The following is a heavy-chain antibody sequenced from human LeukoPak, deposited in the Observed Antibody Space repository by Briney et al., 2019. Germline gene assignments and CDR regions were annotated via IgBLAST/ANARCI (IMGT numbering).Heavy chain of an antibody. CDR3: AKDTGRWLQLEGVFDY. CDR2: IRYDGSNK. V-gene: IGHV3-30*02. J-gene: IGHJ4*02. Sequence: PGGSLRLSCAASGFTFSSYWMHWVRQAPGKGLEWVAFIRYDGSNKYYADSVKGRFTISRDNSKNTLYLQMNSLRAEDTAVYYCAKDTGRWLQLEGVFDYWGQGTLVTVSS. CDR1: GFTFSSYW. D-gene: IGHD5-24*01.